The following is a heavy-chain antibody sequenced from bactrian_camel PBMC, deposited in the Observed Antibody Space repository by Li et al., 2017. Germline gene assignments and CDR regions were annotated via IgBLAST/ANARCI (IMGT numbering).Heavy chain of an antibody. V-gene: IGHV3S6*01. Sequence: HVQLVESGGGLVHPGGSLRLSCIASGVTFSNYYIAWVRQAPGKGLEWVSGIPTDGENTYYAFHVKGRFTISRDNAQNTLYLQMNSLKTEDTAVYYCGKSDSGSWVDFGYWGQGTQVTVS. J-gene: IGHJ6*01. D-gene: IGHD6*01. CDR1: GVTFSNYY. CDR2: IPTDGENT. CDR3: GKSDSGSWVDFGY.